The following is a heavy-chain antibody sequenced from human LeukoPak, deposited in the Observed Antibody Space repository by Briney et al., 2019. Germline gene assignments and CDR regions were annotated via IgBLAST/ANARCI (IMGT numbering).Heavy chain of an antibody. J-gene: IGHJ4*02. V-gene: IGHV3-23*01. CDR3: AKDLWFGELKGY. D-gene: IGHD3-10*01. CDR1: GFTFSTFA. CDR2: IFPSGGEI. Sequence: PGGSLRLSCAASGFTFSTFAMIWVRQPPGKGLEWVSSIFPSGGEIHYADSVKGRFTISRDNSKNTLYLQMNSLRAEDTAVYYCAKDLWFGELKGYWGQGTLVTVSS.